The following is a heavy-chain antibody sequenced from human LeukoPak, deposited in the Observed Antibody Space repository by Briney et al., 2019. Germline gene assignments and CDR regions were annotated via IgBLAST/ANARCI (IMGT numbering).Heavy chain of an antibody. Sequence: SETLSLTCAVSGGSFSSYYWSWFRQPPGKGLEWIGDIYYSGSTNYNPSLKSRVTTSVDTSKNQFSLKLSSVTATDTAVYYCARLLHDSSDYRPGALEIWAQGTMVTVSS. CDR3: ARLLHDSSDYRPGALEI. CDR2: IYYSGST. J-gene: IGHJ3*02. V-gene: IGHV4-59*12. D-gene: IGHD3-22*01. CDR1: GGSFSSYY.